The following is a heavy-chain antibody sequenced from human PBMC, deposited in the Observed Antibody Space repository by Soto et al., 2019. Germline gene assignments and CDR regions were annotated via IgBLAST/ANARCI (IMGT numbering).Heavy chain of an antibody. CDR2: IYYSGST. CDR3: ARTTYYYDSSGLPLNWFDP. V-gene: IGHV4-59*01. CDR1: GGSISSYY. D-gene: IGHD3-22*01. Sequence: SETLSLTCTVSGGSISSYYWSWIRQPPGKGLEWIGYIYYSGSTNYNPSLKSRVTISVDTSKNQFSLKLSSVTAADTAVYYCARTTYYYDSSGLPLNWFDPWGQGTLVTVSS. J-gene: IGHJ5*02.